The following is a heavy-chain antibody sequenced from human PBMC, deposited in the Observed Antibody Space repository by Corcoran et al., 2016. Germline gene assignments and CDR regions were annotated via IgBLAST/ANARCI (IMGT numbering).Heavy chain of an antibody. Sequence: QLQLQESGPGLVKPSETLSLICSVSGGSISSRDHYWVWIRQPPGKGLEWIGTIDYSGNTYYNSSLKSRVTISVDTSKTQFSLHLSSVTAADTAVYYCARRDQQMGRRFDPWGQGTLVTVSS. J-gene: IGHJ5*02. D-gene: IGHD2-8*01. CDR1: GGSISSRDHY. CDR2: IDYSGNT. CDR3: ARRDQQMGRRFDP. V-gene: IGHV4-39*01.